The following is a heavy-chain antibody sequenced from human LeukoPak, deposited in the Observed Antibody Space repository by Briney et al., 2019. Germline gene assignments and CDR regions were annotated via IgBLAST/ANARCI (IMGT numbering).Heavy chain of an antibody. J-gene: IGHJ4*02. CDR3: ARAIGDSGDY. V-gene: IGHV3-48*04. Sequence: GGSPRLSCAASGFTFSSYSMNWVRQAPGKGLEWVSYISSSSSTIYYADSVKGRFTISRDNAKNSLYLQMNSLRAEDTAVYYCARAIGDSGDYWGQGTLVTVSS. CDR2: ISSSSSTI. D-gene: IGHD4-17*01. CDR1: GFTFSSYS.